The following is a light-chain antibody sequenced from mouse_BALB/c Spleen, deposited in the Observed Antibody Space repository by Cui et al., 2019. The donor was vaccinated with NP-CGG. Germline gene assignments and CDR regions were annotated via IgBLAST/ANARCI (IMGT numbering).Light chain of an antibody. Sequence: DVVTQESALTTSPRETVTLTCRSSTGAVTTSNYANWVQQKPDHLFTGLIGGTNNRAPGVPARFSGSLIGDKAALTITGAQTEDEAIYFCALWYSNHWVFGGGTKLTVL. CDR1: TGAVTTSNY. J-gene: IGLJ1*01. V-gene: IGLV1*01. CDR2: GTN. CDR3: ALWYSNHWV.